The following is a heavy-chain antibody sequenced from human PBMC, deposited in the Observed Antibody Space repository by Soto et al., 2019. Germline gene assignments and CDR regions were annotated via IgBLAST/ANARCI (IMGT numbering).Heavy chain of an antibody. CDR1: GFTVSSNY. Sequence: HPGGSLRLSCAASGFTVSSNYMSWVRQAPGKGLEWVSVIYSGGSTYYADSVKGRFTISRDNSKNTLYLQMNSLRAEDTAVYYCARDSEEILTGRMYVWGQGTTVTVSS. J-gene: IGHJ6*02. CDR3: ARDSEEILTGRMYV. CDR2: IYSGGST. D-gene: IGHD3-9*01. V-gene: IGHV3-53*01.